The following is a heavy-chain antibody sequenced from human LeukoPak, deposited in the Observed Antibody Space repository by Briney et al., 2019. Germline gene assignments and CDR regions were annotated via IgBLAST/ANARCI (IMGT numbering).Heavy chain of an antibody. Sequence: GGSLRLSCAASGFTFSSYWMHWVRQGPGKGLVWVSRIKSDGSSTSYADSVKGRFTISRDNAKNTLYLQMNSLRAEDTAVYYCASSIGDSSGYYTLGFDYWGQGTLVTVSS. V-gene: IGHV3-74*01. D-gene: IGHD3-22*01. CDR1: GFTFSSYW. CDR2: IKSDGSST. CDR3: ASSIGDSSGYYTLGFDY. J-gene: IGHJ4*02.